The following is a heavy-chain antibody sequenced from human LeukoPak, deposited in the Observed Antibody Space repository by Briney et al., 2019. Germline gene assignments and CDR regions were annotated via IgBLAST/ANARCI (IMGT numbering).Heavy chain of an antibody. D-gene: IGHD4-17*01. Sequence: SETLSLTCTVSGGSISSSSYYWGWIRQPPGKGLEWIGSIYYSGSTYYNPSLKSRVTISVDTSKNQFSLKLSSVTAADTAVYYCASYGDHIDYWGQGTLVTVSS. CDR2: IYYSGST. J-gene: IGHJ4*02. CDR1: GGSISSSSYY. CDR3: ASYGDHIDY. V-gene: IGHV4-39*07.